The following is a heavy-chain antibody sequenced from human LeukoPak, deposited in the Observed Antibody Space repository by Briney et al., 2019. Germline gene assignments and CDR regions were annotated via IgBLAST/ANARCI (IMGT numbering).Heavy chain of an antibody. CDR1: GGSFSGYY. CDR3: ARGWGSGGYYWGGPGYYYYGMDV. J-gene: IGHJ6*02. Sequence: SETLSLTCAVYGGSFSGYYWSWIRQPPGKGLEWIGEINHSGSTNYNPSLKSRVTISVDTSKNQFSLKLSSVTAADTAVYYCARGWGSGGYYWGGPGYYYYGMDVWGQGTTVTVSS. CDR2: INHSGST. D-gene: IGHD3-10*01. V-gene: IGHV4-34*01.